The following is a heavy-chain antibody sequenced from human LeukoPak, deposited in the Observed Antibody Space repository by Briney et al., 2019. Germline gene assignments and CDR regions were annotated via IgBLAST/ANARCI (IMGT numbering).Heavy chain of an antibody. CDR3: ASTAGAIEEWYFDP. CDR1: GGSISSYY. Sequence: SETLSLTCTVSGGSISSYYWSWIRQPPGKGLEWIGYIYYSGSTNYNPSLKSRVTISVDTSKNQFSLKLSSVTAADTAVYYCASTAGAIEEWYFDPWGRGTLVTVSS. V-gene: IGHV4-59*08. D-gene: IGHD2-21*02. J-gene: IGHJ2*01. CDR2: IYYSGST.